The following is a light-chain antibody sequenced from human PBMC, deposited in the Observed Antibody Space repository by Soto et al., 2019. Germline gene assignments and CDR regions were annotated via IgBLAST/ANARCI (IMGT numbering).Light chain of an antibody. J-gene: IGLJ1*01. CDR1: NIGSKS. Sequence: SYVVTQPPSVSVAPGKTARITCGGNNIGSKSVHWYQQKPGQAPVVVIYYDSDRPSGIPERFSGSNSGNTATLTINRVEAGDEADYYCQVWDSSTDHHVFGTGTKLTVL. CDR3: QVWDSSTDHHV. CDR2: YDS. V-gene: IGLV3-21*04.